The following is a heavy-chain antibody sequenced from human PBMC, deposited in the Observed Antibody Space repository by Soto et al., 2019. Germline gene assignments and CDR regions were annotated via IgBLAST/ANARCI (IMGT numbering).Heavy chain of an antibody. Sequence: SETLSLTCAVSGFSISNGYYWGWIRQPPGKGLECIGNFYHSGSTSYNPSLKSRVTISVDTSKNQFFLRLTSVTAADTAVYYCARAPRVAAGTGRSAFVIWCQETMLTVSS. J-gene: IGHJ3*02. V-gene: IGHV4-38-2*01. CDR2: FYHSGST. D-gene: IGHD6-13*01. CDR1: GFSISNGYY. CDR3: ARAPRVAAGTGRSAFVI.